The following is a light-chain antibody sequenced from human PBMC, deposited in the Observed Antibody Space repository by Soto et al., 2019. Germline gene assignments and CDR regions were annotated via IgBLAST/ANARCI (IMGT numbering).Light chain of an antibody. J-gene: IGKJ1*01. CDR2: DDS. V-gene: IGKV3-11*01. CDR3: QQRSNWPRT. CDR1: QSVSSY. Sequence: EIVLTQSLATLSLSPGERATLSCRASQSVSSYLAWYQQKPGQAPRLLIYDDSNRATGIPARFSGSGSGTDFTLTISSLQPEDFAVYYCQQRSNWPRTFGQGTKVDIK.